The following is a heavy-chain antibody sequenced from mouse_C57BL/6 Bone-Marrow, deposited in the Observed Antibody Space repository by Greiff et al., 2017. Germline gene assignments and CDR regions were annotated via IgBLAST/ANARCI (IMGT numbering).Heavy chain of an antibody. D-gene: IGHD1-1*01. CDR3: ARGYYGSSYD. V-gene: IGHV1-26*01. CDR1: GYTFTDYY. CDR2: INPNNGGT. J-gene: IGHJ2*01. Sequence: EVQLQQSGPELVKPGASVKISCKASGYTFTDYYMNWVKQSHGKSLEWIGDINPNNGGTSYNQKFKGKATLTVDKSSSTAYMELRSLTSEYSAVYYCARGYYGSSYDWGQGTTLTVSS.